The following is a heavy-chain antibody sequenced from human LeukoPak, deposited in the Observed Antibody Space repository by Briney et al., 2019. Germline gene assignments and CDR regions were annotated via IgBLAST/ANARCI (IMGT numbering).Heavy chain of an antibody. J-gene: IGHJ4*02. D-gene: IGHD2-8*02. CDR3: AREPYWGESYYFDY. CDR1: GFTFSSYS. CDR2: ISSSSSYI. Sequence: PGGSLRLSCAASGFTFSSYSMNWVRQAPGKGLEWVSSISSSSSYIYYADSVKGRFTISRDNAKNSLYLQMNSLRAEDTAVYYCAREPYWGESYYFDYGGQGTLVTVSA. V-gene: IGHV3-21*01.